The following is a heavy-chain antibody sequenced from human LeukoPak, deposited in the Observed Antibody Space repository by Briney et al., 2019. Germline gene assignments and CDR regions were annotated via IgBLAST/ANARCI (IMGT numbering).Heavy chain of an antibody. J-gene: IGHJ4*02. Sequence: GGSLRLSCAASGFTFTSYSMNWVRQAPGKGLEWVSCISSSSTYIYYADSVKGRFTISRDNAKNSLYLQMNSLTAEDTAVYSCARSWGELSFFDSWGRGTLVTVSS. CDR2: ISSSSTYI. D-gene: IGHD3-16*02. CDR1: GFTFTSYS. CDR3: ARSWGELSFFDS. V-gene: IGHV3-21*01.